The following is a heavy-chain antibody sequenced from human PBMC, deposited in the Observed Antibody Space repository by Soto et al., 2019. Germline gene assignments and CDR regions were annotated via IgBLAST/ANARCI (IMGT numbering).Heavy chain of an antibody. CDR3: TRLISAAQDY. CDR2: IRDRAYSYAT. Sequence: PXXSLRLSCAASGFVFKDSSIHWVRQASGKGLEWVGRIRDRAYSYATAYAASVKGRFTISRDDSSNTAYLQMNSLKTEDTAIYYCTRLISAAQDYWGQGTLVTVSS. D-gene: IGHD3-10*01. J-gene: IGHJ4*02. V-gene: IGHV3-73*01. CDR1: GFVFKDSS.